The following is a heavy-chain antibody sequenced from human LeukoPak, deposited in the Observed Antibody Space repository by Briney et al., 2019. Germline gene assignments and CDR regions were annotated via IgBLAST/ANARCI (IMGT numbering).Heavy chain of an antibody. D-gene: IGHD3-16*01. CDR3: ARGGGLDV. CDR1: GFTFSSYW. CDR2: INHKGNVN. J-gene: IGHJ6*02. V-gene: IGHV3-7*03. Sequence: GGSLRLSCAASGFTFSSYWMNWARQAPGRGLEWVASINHKGNVNYYVDSVKGRFTISRDNAKNSLYLQMSNLRAEDTAVYFCARGGGLDVWGQGATVTVSS.